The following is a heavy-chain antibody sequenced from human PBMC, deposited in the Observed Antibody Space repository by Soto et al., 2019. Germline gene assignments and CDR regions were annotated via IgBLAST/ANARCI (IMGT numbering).Heavy chain of an antibody. CDR1: GGSFSGYY. Sequence: SETLSLTCAVYGGSFSGYYWSWIRQPPGKGLEWIGEINHSGSTNYNPSLKSRVTISVDKSKNQFSLKLSSVTAADTAVYYCARTGVLRYFDWLSTNWFDPWGQGTLVTVSS. CDR2: INHSGST. V-gene: IGHV4-34*01. D-gene: IGHD3-9*01. CDR3: ARTGVLRYFDWLSTNWFDP. J-gene: IGHJ5*02.